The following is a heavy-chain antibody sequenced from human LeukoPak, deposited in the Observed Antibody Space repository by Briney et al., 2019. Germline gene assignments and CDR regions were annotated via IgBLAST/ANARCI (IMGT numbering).Heavy chain of an antibody. J-gene: IGHJ5*02. CDR1: GGTLSSYA. Sequence: SVKVSCKASGGTLSSYAISWVRQAPGQGLEWMGGIIPIFGTANYAQKFQGRVTITADKSTSTAYMELSSLRSEDTAVYYCARCEAYYYDSSGSFDPWGQGTLVTVSS. V-gene: IGHV1-69*06. CDR3: ARCEAYYYDSSGSFDP. CDR2: IIPIFGTA. D-gene: IGHD3-22*01.